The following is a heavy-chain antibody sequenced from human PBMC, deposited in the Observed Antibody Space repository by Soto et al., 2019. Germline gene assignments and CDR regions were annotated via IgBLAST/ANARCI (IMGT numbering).Heavy chain of an antibody. CDR3: ASVSRELGNSDFDY. J-gene: IGHJ4*02. Sequence: ASVKVSCKASGYTFTSYGISWVRQAPGQGLEWMGWISAYNGNTNYAQKLQGRVTMTTDTSTSTAYMELRSLRSDDTAVSYCASVSRELGNSDFDYWGQGTLVTVSS. D-gene: IGHD4-4*01. CDR1: GYTFTSYG. CDR2: ISAYNGNT. V-gene: IGHV1-18*04.